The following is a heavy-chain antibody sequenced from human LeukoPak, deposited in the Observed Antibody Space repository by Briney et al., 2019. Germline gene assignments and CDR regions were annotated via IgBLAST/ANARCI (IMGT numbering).Heavy chain of an antibody. J-gene: IGHJ4*02. V-gene: IGHV4-38-2*01. D-gene: IGHD1-26*01. CDR2: IYNSGGA. CDR3: ARRRVDSGNHHFDY. Sequence: SETLSLTCAVSGYSISSGYYWGWIRQPPGKGLEWIGNIYNSGGADYNPSLKSRVTISVDTSKNQFSLKLSSVTAADTAVYYCARRRVDSGNHHFDYWGQGTLVTVSS. CDR1: GYSISSGYY.